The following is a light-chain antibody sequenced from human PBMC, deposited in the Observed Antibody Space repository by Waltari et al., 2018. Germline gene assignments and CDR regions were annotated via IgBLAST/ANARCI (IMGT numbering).Light chain of an antibody. CDR1: SSDVGSYNL. J-gene: IGLJ3*02. CDR3: CSYAGSTSWV. V-gene: IGLV2-23*01. Sequence: QSALTQPASVSGSPGQSITIFCTGTSSDVGSYNLVSWYQRYPGKAPNLMIYEGSKRPGGVWNSFAGSKSGNTASLTISGLQAEDEADYYCCSYAGSTSWVFGGGTKLTVL. CDR2: EGS.